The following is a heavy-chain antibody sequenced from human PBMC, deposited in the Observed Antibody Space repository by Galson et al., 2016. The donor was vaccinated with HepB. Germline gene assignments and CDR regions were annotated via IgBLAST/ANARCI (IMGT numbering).Heavy chain of an antibody. CDR1: GFTFNKYP. CDR3: AKGGRDTSGYEN. Sequence: SLRLSCAASGFTFNKYPMFWVRQAPGKGLEWVAVISYDGNNKYYADSVKGRFTISRDGSQNTLYLQMNSLRVEDTAVYYCAKGGRDTSGYENWGQGTVVTVSS. V-gene: IGHV3-30*18. CDR2: ISYDGNNK. J-gene: IGHJ3*01. D-gene: IGHD3-22*01.